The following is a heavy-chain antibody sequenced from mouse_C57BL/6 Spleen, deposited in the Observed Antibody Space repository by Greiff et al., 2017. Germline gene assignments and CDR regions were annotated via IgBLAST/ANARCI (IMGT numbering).Heavy chain of an antibody. D-gene: IGHD1-1*02. CDR3: ARVGFAY. J-gene: IGHJ3*01. V-gene: IGHV5-12*01. CDR1: GFTFSDYY. Sequence: DVMLVESGGGLVQPGGSLKLSCAASGFTFSDYYMYWVRQTPEKRLEWVAYISNGGGSTYYPDTVKGRFTISRDNAKNTLYLQMSRLKSEDTAMYYCARVGFAYWGQGTLVTVSA. CDR2: ISNGGGST.